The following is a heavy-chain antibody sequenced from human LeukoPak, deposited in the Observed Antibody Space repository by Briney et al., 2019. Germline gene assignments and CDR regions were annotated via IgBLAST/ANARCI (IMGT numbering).Heavy chain of an antibody. Sequence: SVKVSCKASGGTFSSYAISWVRQAPGQGLEWMGGIIPIFGTANYAQKFQGRVTITADESTSTAYMELSSLRSEDTAVYYCARDPEQSAVAGPTFDYWGQGTLVTVSS. CDR3: ARDPEQSAVAGPTFDY. D-gene: IGHD6-19*01. CDR1: GGTFSSYA. CDR2: IIPIFGTA. V-gene: IGHV1-69*13. J-gene: IGHJ4*02.